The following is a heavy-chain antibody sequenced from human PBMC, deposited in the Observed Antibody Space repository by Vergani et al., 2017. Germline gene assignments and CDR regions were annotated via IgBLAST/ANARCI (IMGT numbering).Heavy chain of an antibody. CDR3: ARESGVFYYGSGSYYSNWFDP. V-gene: IGHV4-59*01. D-gene: IGHD3-10*01. CDR2: IYYSGST. Sequence: QVQLQESGPGLVKPSETLSLTCTVSGGSISSYYWSWIRQPPGKGLEWIGYIYYSGSTNYNPSLKSRVTISVDTSKNQFSLKRSSVTAADTAVYYFARESGVFYYGSGSYYSNWFDPWGQGTLVTVSS. J-gene: IGHJ5*02. CDR1: GGSISSYY.